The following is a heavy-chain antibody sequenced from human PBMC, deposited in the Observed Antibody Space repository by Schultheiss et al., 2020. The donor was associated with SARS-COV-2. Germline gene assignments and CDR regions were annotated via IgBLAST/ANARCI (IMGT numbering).Heavy chain of an antibody. CDR2: IYYSGST. J-gene: IGHJ5*02. CDR1: GGSISSSSYY. V-gene: IGHV4-39*01. Sequence: SETLSLTCTVSGGSISSSSYYWGWIRQPPGKGLEWIGSIYYSGSTYYNPSLKSRVTISVDTSKNQFSLKLSSVTAADTAVYYCARRAYSSGWYQPWGQGTLVTVSS. CDR3: ARRAYSSGWYQP. D-gene: IGHD6-19*01.